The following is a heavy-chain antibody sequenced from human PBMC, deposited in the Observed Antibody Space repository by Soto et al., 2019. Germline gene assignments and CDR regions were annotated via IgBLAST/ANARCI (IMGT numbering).Heavy chain of an antibody. V-gene: IGHV3-23*01. CDR2: ISGSGGST. J-gene: IGHJ3*02. Sequence: EVKLLESGGGLVQPGGSLRLSCAASGLTFSSYAMSWVRQAPGKGLECVSAISGSGGSTYYADSVKGRFTISRDNSKNTLYLQMNSLRAEDTAVYYCAKDIPRYSSSWSDAFDIWGQGTMVTVSS. D-gene: IGHD6-13*01. CDR1: GLTFSSYA. CDR3: AKDIPRYSSSWSDAFDI.